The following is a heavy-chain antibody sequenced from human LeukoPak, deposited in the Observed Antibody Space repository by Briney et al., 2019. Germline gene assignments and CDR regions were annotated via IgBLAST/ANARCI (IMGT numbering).Heavy chain of an antibody. V-gene: IGHV3-11*04. J-gene: IGHJ4*02. CDR2: ISGRSNAI. D-gene: IGHD2-15*01. CDR1: GFSFSDHY. CDR3: AKDHCSGGSCYQSLFDY. Sequence: GGSLRLSCAASGFSFSDHYMSWIRQAPGRGLEWVSYISGRSNAIYYADSVKGRFTISRDNSKNTLYLQMNSLRAEDTAVYYCAKDHCSGGSCYQSLFDYWGQGTLVTVSS.